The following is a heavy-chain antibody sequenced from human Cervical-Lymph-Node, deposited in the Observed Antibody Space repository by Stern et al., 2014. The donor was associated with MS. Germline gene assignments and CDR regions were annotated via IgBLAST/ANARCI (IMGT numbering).Heavy chain of an antibody. D-gene: IGHD6-13*01. CDR2: ISWNGGSI. V-gene: IGHV3-9*01. Sequence: EVQLVESGGGLVQPGRSIRLSCAASGFTFDDYGMHWVRQAPGKGLEWVSGISWNGGSITYADSVKGRFTISRDNAKNSLYLQMDSLRPEDTALYYCAKGGIPAGTSGMDVWGQGTTVIVSS. J-gene: IGHJ6*02. CDR3: AKGGIPAGTSGMDV. CDR1: GFTFDDYG.